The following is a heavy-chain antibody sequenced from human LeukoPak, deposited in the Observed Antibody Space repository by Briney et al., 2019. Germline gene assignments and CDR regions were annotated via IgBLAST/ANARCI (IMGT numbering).Heavy chain of an antibody. CDR3: ARQGYSGYEYSFDY. CDR1: GYSFTTYW. CDR2: IYPDDSDT. V-gene: IGHV5-51*01. Sequence: GESLKISCKGSGYSFTTYWIGWVRQMPGKGLEWMGIIYPDDSDTRYSPSFQGQVTMSADKSFTTAYLQWSSLKASDTAMYYCARQGYSGYEYSFDYWGQGTLVTVSS. J-gene: IGHJ4*02. D-gene: IGHD5-12*01.